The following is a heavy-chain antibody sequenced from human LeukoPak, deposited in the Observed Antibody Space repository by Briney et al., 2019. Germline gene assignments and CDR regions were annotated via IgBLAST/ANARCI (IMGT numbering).Heavy chain of an antibody. V-gene: IGHV3-7*03. J-gene: IGHJ4*02. CDR3: ARRRCSGGSCYSDFDY. CDR1: GFTFGSYW. Sequence: GGSLRLSCAAPGFTFGSYWMSWVRQAPGKGLEWVANIKQDGSEKYYVDSVKGRFTISRDNAKNSLYLQMNSLRAEDTAVYYCARRRCSGGSCYSDFDYWGQGTLVTVSS. D-gene: IGHD2-15*01. CDR2: IKQDGSEK.